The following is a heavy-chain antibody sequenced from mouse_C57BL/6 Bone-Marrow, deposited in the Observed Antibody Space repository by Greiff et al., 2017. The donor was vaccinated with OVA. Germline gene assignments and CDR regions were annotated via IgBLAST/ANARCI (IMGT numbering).Heavy chain of an antibody. D-gene: IGHD1-1*01. CDR1: GYTFTTYP. CDR3: ARAYYSSSYGWYFDV. Sequence: VQLQQSGAELVKPGASVKMSCKASGYTFTTYPIEWMKQNHGKSLEWIGNFHPYNDDTKYNEKFKGKATLTVEKSSSTVYLELSRLTSDDSAVYYCARAYYSSSYGWYFDVWGTGTTVTVSS. CDR2: FHPYNDDT. J-gene: IGHJ1*03. V-gene: IGHV1-47*01.